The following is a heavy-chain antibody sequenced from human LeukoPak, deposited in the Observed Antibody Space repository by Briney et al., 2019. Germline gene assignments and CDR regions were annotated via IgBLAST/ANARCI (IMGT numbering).Heavy chain of an antibody. D-gene: IGHD2-21*01. V-gene: IGHV3-23*01. CDR2: ISGSGGST. CDR3: AKPGPLWQYYFDY. Sequence: QSGGSLRLSCAASGFTVSSNYMTWVRQAPGKGLEWVSVISGSGGSTYHADSVKGRFTISRDNSKNTLYLQMNSLRVEDTAVYYCAKPGPLWQYYFDYWGQGTLVTVSS. J-gene: IGHJ4*02. CDR1: GFTVSSNY.